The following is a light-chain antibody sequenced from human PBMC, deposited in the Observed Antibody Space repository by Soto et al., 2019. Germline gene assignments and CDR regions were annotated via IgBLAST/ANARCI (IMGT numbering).Light chain of an antibody. CDR2: DVS. V-gene: IGKV3-11*01. CDR1: QNISSY. CDR3: QQANSFPPT. Sequence: IVLTQSPATLSLSPGNRATLSCRASQNISSYLIWYQQKPGQSPRVLIYDVSNRATGIPTRFSGSGSGTDFTLTISSLEPEDFATYYCQQANSFPPTFGQGTKVEIK. J-gene: IGKJ1*01.